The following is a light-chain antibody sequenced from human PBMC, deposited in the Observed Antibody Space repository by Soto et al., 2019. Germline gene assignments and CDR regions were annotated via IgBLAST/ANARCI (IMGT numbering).Light chain of an antibody. CDR3: QQYYEFPLT. CDR1: QDISSY. CDR2: VAS. V-gene: IGKV1-8*01. Sequence: AIRMTQSPSSLSVSPGDRVTITCRASQDISSYLAWYQQKPGKAPNLLIYVASTLQSGVPSRFSGSGSGTDFTLTISRLQSEDFATYYCQQYYEFPLTFGGGTKVQIK. J-gene: IGKJ4*01.